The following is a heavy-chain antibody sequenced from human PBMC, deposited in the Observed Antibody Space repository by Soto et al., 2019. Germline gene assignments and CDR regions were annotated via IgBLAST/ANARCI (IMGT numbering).Heavy chain of an antibody. CDR1: GGSISSSSYC. CDR2: IYYSGST. V-gene: IGHV4-39*01. D-gene: IGHD3-22*01. CDR3: AFNPTPDSRGYYGGFDY. Sequence: PSETLSLTCSVSGGSISSSSYCWGWIRQPPGKGLEWIGSIYYSGSTYYNPSLKSRVTISVDTSKNQFSLKLSSVTAADTAVYYCAFNPTPDSRGYYGGFDYWGRGTPATVSS. J-gene: IGHJ4*02.